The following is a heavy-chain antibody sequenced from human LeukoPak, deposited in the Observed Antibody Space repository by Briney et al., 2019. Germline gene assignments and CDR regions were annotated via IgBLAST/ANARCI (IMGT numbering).Heavy chain of an antibody. CDR2: INPNSDGT. CDR1: GYTFTGYY. V-gene: IGHV1-2*02. J-gene: IGHJ6*02. D-gene: IGHD3-10*01. Sequence: ASVKVSCKASGYTFTGYYMHWVRQPPGQGLEWMGWINPNSDGTNYAQKFQGRVTMTRDTSTSTTYMEVSRLRSDDTAVYYCARDRDGMDVWGQGTTVTVSS. CDR3: ARDRDGMDV.